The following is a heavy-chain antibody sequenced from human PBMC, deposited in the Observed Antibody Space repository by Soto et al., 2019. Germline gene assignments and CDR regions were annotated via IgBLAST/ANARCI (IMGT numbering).Heavy chain of an antibody. D-gene: IGHD3-9*01. J-gene: IGHJ6*02. V-gene: IGHV1-69*13. CDR2: IIPIFGTA. CDR1: GGTFSSYA. Sequence: GASVKVSCKASGGTFSSYAISWVRQAPGQGLEWMGGIIPIFGTANYAQKFQGRVTITADESTSTAYMELSSLRSEDTAVYYCARGAPVNYDILTGYYTGVDPTSYYYYYYGMDVWGQGTTDTVSS. CDR3: ARGAPVNYDILTGYYTGVDPTSYYYYYYGMDV.